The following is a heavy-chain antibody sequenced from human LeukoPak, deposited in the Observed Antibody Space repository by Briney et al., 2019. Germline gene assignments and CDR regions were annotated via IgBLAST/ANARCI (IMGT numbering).Heavy chain of an antibody. D-gene: IGHD3-10*01. Sequence: SETLSLTCTVSGGSISSYYWSWIRQPPGKGLEWIGYIYYSGSTNYNPSLKSRVTISVDTSKNQFSLKLSSVTAADTAVYYCARPRLELFPFDYWGQGTLVTVSS. V-gene: IGHV4-59*08. CDR2: IYYSGST. J-gene: IGHJ4*02. CDR1: GGSISSYY. CDR3: ARPRLELFPFDY.